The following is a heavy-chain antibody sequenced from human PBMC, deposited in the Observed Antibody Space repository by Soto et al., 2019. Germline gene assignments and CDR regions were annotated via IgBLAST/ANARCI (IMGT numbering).Heavy chain of an antibody. Sequence: PSETLSLTCTVSGGSISSGTYSWAWIRQPPGKGLEWLGRAHYSGGTYPSLKSRVTISVDTSKNQFSLELSSVTAADTAVYYCARTYDGSGPNSGGYAFDILGQGTIVTVSS. V-gene: IGHV4-39*01. D-gene: IGHD3-22*01. CDR1: GGSISSGTYS. CDR3: ARTYDGSGPNSGGYAFDI. CDR2: AHYSGGT. J-gene: IGHJ3*02.